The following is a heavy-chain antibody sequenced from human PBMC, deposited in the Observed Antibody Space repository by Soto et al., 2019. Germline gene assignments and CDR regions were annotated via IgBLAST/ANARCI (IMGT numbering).Heavy chain of an antibody. J-gene: IGHJ6*02. D-gene: IGHD3-10*01. CDR3: AREAGIYGSGSYGMDV. CDR1: GFTFSSYS. V-gene: IGHV3-30-3*01. CDR2: ISYDGSDK. Sequence: QVQLVESGGGVVQPGRSLRLSCAASGFTFSSYSMHWVRQAPGKGLEWVAVISYDGSDKYYADSVKGRFTISRDNSKNTLYLQMNSLRAEDTAVYYWAREAGIYGSGSYGMDVWGQGTTVTVSS.